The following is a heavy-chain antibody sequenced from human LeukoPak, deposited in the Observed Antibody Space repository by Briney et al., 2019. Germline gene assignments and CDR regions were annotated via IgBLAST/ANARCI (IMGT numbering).Heavy chain of an antibody. V-gene: IGHV3-21*01. D-gene: IGHD3-16*01. CDR3: VREGGPYSHYYYMDV. J-gene: IGHJ6*03. CDR1: RFIFNSYD. CDR2: ISTSRTYI. Sequence: PGGPQRLSCVASRFIFNSYDMDWVRQAPGKGLEWASPISTSRTYIYYADSVKRRFTISRDNANNSLYLQMNNLRADDTAVYYCVREGGPYSHYYYMDVWGKGTTVTVSS.